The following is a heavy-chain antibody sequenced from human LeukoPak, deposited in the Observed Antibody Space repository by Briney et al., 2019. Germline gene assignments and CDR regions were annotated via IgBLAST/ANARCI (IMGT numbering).Heavy chain of an antibody. V-gene: IGHV3-23*01. J-gene: IGHJ4*02. CDR3: AKDSSSGRGYY. CDR1: GFTFSSYA. D-gene: IGHD3-10*01. Sequence: GGSLRLSCAASGFTFSSYAMSWVRQAPGKGLEWVSAIGGSGGSTYYADSVKGRFTISRDNSKNTLYLQMNSLRAEDTAVYYCAKDSSSGRGYYWGQGTLVTVSS. CDR2: IGGSGGST.